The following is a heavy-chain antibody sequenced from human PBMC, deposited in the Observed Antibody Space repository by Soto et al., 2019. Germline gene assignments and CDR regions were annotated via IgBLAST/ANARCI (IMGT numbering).Heavy chain of an antibody. CDR2: ISNDGRGK. CDR3: ARDQCFGGGRSCYCFEF. CDR1: GFTFTTYA. V-gene: IGHV3-30*04. D-gene: IGHD2-15*01. Sequence: QVQLVESGGGVVQPGRSLRLSCAASGFTFTTYAIHWVRQAPGKGLEWVAVISNDGRGKYYADSVKGRFTISRDNSKNTLYLQMNSLRSDDTAVYYCARDQCFGGGRSCYCFEFWGQGTLVTVSS. J-gene: IGHJ4*02.